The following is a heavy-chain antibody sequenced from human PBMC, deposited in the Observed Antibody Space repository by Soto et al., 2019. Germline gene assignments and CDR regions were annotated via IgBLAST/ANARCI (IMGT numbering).Heavy chain of an antibody. CDR2: ISAYNGNT. CDR1: GYTFTSYG. CDR3: ARSISYCSITICYRDYYYYMDV. D-gene: IGHD2-2*01. Sequence: ASVKVSCKASGYTFTSYGISWVRQAPGQGLEWMGWISAYNGNTNYAQKLQVRVTMTTDTSTSTAYMELRSLRSDDAAVYYCARSISYCSITICYRDYYYYMDVWGKGTTVTVSS. V-gene: IGHV1-18*01. J-gene: IGHJ6*03.